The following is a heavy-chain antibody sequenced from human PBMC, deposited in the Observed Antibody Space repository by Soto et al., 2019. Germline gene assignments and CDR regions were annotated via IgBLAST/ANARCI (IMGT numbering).Heavy chain of an antibody. V-gene: IGHV3-30-3*01. Sequence: QEQLVESGGSVVQPGGSLRLSCTASGFTFSDYAIHWVRQAPGKGLEWVAVISYDGSHKYYADAVKGRFTISRDNSKNPLYLQMTSLRAEDTAVYYCARDLRNRWESYVRNMDVWGQGTTVTVSS. CDR2: ISYDGSHK. J-gene: IGHJ6*02. CDR1: GFTFSDYA. D-gene: IGHD1-26*01. CDR3: ARDLRNRWESYVRNMDV.